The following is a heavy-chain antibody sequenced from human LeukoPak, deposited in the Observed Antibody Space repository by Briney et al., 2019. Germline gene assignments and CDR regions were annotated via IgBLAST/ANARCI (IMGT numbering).Heavy chain of an antibody. CDR3: ASFDEEVGAIAY. Sequence: GSLRLSCAASGFTFSDYYWGWIRQPPGRGLEWIGSIYYSGSTYYNPSLKSRVTISVDRSKNQFSLKLSSVTAADTAVYYCASFDEEVGAIAYWGQGTLVTVSS. CDR2: IYYSGST. J-gene: IGHJ4*02. CDR1: GFTFSDYY. D-gene: IGHD1-26*01. V-gene: IGHV4-38-2*01.